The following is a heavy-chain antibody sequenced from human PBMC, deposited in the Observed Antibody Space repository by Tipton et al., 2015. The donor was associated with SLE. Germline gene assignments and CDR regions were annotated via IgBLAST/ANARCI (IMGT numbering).Heavy chain of an antibody. V-gene: IGHV3-74*01. CDR2: LKSDGVST. Sequence: SLRLSCTASGFTLSTYWMHWFRQAPGKGLVWVSRLKSDGVSTAYADSVKGRFTISRDNAKNTMFLQMNSLRAEDTAVYYCARDLLITGDPLAAFDIWGQGTLVTVSS. J-gene: IGHJ3*02. CDR1: GFTLSTYW. D-gene: IGHD1-20*01. CDR3: ARDLLITGDPLAAFDI.